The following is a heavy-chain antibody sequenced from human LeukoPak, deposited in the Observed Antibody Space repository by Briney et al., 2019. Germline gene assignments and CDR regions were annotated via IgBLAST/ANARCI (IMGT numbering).Heavy chain of an antibody. V-gene: IGHV3-30-3*01. J-gene: IGHJ3*02. D-gene: IGHD1-26*01. CDR1: GFTFSSYA. CDR2: ISYDGSNK. Sequence: GGSLRLSCAASGFTFSSYAMHWVRQAPGKGLEWVAVISYDGSNKYYADSVKGRFTISRDNSKNTLYLQMNSLRAEDTAVYYCASPLSYDAFDIWGQGTMVTVSS. CDR3: ASPLSYDAFDI.